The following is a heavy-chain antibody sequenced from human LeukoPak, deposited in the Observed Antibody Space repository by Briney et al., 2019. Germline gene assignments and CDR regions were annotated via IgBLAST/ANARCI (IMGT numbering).Heavy chain of an antibody. J-gene: IGHJ4*02. V-gene: IGHV4-39*07. D-gene: IGHD3-22*01. Sequence: SETLSLTCTVSGGSISSSSYYWGWIRQPPGKGLEWIGSIYYSGGTYYNPSLKSRVTISVDTSKNQFSLKLSSVTAADTAVYYCARDIRHSSGYLDYWGQGTLVTVSS. CDR3: ARDIRHSSGYLDY. CDR1: GGSISSSSYY. CDR2: IYYSGGT.